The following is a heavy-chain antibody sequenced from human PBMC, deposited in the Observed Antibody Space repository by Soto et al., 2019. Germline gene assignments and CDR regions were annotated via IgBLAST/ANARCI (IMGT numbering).Heavy chain of an antibody. CDR1: GFTFGDYA. V-gene: IGHV3-49*03. CDR2: IRSKAYGGTT. Sequence: SLRLSCTASGFTFGDYAMSWFRQAPGKGLEWVGFIRSKAYGGTTEYAASVKGRFTISRDDSKSIAYLQMNSLKTEDTAVYYCTRDPQSYAMDAFDIWGQGTMVTVSS. J-gene: IGHJ3*02. D-gene: IGHD2-8*01. CDR3: TRDPQSYAMDAFDI.